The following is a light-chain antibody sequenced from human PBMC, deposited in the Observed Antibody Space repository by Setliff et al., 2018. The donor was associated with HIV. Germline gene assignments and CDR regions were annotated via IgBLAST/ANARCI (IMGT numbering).Light chain of an antibody. Sequence: QSVLAQPASVSGSPGQPITISCTGTNSDIGGYNYVSWYQQHPGKAPKLIIYDVNLRPSGVPNRFSGSKSGNTASLTISGLRAEDEGDYYCSSYIRSTTPWLFGGGTKVTV. CDR3: SSYIRSTTPWL. V-gene: IGLV2-14*03. CDR2: DVN. J-gene: IGLJ2*01. CDR1: NSDIGGYNY.